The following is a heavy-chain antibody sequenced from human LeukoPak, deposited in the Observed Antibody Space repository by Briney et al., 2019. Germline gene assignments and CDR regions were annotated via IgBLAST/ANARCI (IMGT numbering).Heavy chain of an antibody. J-gene: IGHJ4*02. D-gene: IGHD5-24*01. CDR1: GFPFSSYA. Sequence: GGSLRLSCAASGFPFSSYAMSWVRQAPGKGLEWVSAISGSGGSTYYADSVKGRFTISRDNSKNTLYLQMNSLRAEDTAVYYCAKGHSDGYNYADWGQGTLVTVSS. CDR2: ISGSGGST. V-gene: IGHV3-23*01. CDR3: AKGHSDGYNYAD.